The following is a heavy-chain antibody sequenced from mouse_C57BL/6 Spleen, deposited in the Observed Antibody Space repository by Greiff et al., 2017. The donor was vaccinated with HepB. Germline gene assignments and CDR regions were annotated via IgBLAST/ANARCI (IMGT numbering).Heavy chain of an antibody. CDR1: GFTFSSYA. V-gene: IGHV5-4*01. Sequence: DVMLVESGGGLVKPGGSLKLSCAASGFTFSSYAMSWVRQTPEKRLEWVATISDGGSYTYYPDNVKGRFTISRDNAKNNLYLQMSHLKSEDTAMYYCARDIYYDYGAMDYWGQGTSVTVSS. D-gene: IGHD2-1*01. CDR2: ISDGGSYT. CDR3: ARDIYYDYGAMDY. J-gene: IGHJ4*01.